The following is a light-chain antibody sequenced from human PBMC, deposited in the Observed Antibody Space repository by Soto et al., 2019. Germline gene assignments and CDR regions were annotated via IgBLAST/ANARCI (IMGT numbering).Light chain of an antibody. J-gene: IGKJ1*01. Sequence: DIQMTQSPSSLSASVEDRVTITCRASQSISSWLAWYQQKPGKAPKLLIYDASSLESGVPSRFSGSGSGTEFTLTISSLQPDDFATYYCQQYNSYSPVTFGQGTKVDI. CDR2: DAS. CDR1: QSISSW. V-gene: IGKV1-5*01. CDR3: QQYNSYSPVT.